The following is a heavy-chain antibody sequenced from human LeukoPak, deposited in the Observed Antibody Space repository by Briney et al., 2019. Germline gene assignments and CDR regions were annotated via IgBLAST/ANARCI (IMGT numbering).Heavy chain of an antibody. V-gene: IGHV4-34*01. D-gene: IGHD4-17*01. CDR1: GGSFSGYY. CDR2: INHSGCT. Sequence: SETLSLTCAVYGGSFSGYYWSWIRQPPGKGLEWIGEINHSGCTNYNPSLKSRVTISVDTSKIQFSLKLSSVTAADTAVYYCARAQKQESGDYGDYEGQGENNWFDPWGQGTLVTVSS. J-gene: IGHJ5*02. CDR3: ARAQKQESGDYGDYEGQGENNWFDP.